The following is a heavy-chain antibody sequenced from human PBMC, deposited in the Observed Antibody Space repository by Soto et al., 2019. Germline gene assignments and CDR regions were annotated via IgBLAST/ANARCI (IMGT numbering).Heavy chain of an antibody. CDR1: GYTFISYG. CDR3: ARDPVAGTYFDY. D-gene: IGHD6-19*01. J-gene: IGHJ4*02. Sequence: QVQLVQSGAEVKKPGASEKVSCKASGYTFISYGISWVRQAPGQGLEWMGWINAFNGDTNYAQKLQGRVTMTRDTSTSTAYMELRSLRSDDTAVYYCARDPVAGTYFDYWGQGTLVTVSS. V-gene: IGHV1-18*01. CDR2: INAFNGDT.